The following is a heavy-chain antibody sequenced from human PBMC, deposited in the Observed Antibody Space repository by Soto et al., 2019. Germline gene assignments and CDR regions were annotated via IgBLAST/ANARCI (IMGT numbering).Heavy chain of an antibody. D-gene: IGHD2-8*01. J-gene: IGHJ5*02. Sequence: ASVNVYWKAAGYAFTIYGISWVRQAPGQGLEWMGWISAYNGNTNYAQKLQGRVTMTTDTSTSTAYMELRSLRSDDTAVYYCARDDPHIVLSNWFDPWGQGTLVTVSS. CDR2: ISAYNGNT. CDR1: GYAFTIYG. V-gene: IGHV1-18*01. CDR3: ARDDPHIVLSNWFDP.